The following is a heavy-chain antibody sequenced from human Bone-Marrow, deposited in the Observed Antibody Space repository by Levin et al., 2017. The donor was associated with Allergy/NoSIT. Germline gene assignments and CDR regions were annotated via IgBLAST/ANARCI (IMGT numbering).Heavy chain of an antibody. D-gene: IGHD3-16*02. CDR1: GDSSSSGDYY. Sequence: SETLSLTCTVSGDSSSSGDYYWSWIRQPPGKGLEWIGYIYYSGSTYYNPSLKSRLTISVDTSKNQFSLRLTSVTAADTAVYYCARGSDYVWGSDRYGHAFDIWGQGTMVTVSS. CDR3: ARGSDYVWGSDRYGHAFDI. V-gene: IGHV4-30-4*01. J-gene: IGHJ3*02. CDR2: IYYSGST.